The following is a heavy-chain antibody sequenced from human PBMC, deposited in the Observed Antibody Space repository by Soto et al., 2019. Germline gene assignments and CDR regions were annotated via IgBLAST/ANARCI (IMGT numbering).Heavy chain of an antibody. CDR3: ARASLLWFGELLMGNWFDP. J-gene: IGHJ5*02. CDR2: IYYSGST. V-gene: IGHV4-31*03. CDR1: GGSISSGGYY. Sequence: SETLSLTCTVSGGSISSGGYYWSWIRQHPGKGLEWIGYIYYSGSTYYNPSLKSRVTISVDTSKNQFSLKLSSVTAADTAVYYCARASLLWFGELLMGNWFDPWGQGTLVTVSS. D-gene: IGHD3-10*01.